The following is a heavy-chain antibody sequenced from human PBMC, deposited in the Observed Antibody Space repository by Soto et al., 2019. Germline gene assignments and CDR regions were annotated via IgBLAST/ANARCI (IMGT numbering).Heavy chain of an antibody. CDR3: ARLATRYYFDY. D-gene: IGHD1-1*01. CDR1: DGSISSYY. J-gene: IGHJ4*02. CDR2: IYYSGST. V-gene: IGHV4-59*01. Sequence: PSETLSLTCTVSDGSISSYYWSWIRQPPGKGLEWIGYIYYSGSTNYNPSLKSRVTISVDTSKNQFSLKMSSVTAADTAVYYCARLATRYYFDYWGQGTLVTVSS.